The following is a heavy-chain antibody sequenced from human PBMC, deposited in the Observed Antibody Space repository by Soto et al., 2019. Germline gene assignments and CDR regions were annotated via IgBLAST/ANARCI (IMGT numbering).Heavy chain of an antibody. CDR3: TTDDPINKY. J-gene: IGHJ4*02. Sequence: GGSLRLSCAASGFIFSNAWMSWVRQAPGKGLEWVGRIKSYTNGGTTDYAAPVKGRFAISRDDSKNTLYLQMNSLKTEDAGVYYCTTDDPINKYWGQGTLVTVSS. CDR1: GFIFSNAW. CDR2: IKSYTNGGTT. V-gene: IGHV3-15*01.